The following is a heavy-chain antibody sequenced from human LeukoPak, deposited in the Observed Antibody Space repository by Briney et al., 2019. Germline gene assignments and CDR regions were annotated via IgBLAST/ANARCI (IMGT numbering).Heavy chain of an antibody. CDR1: GYTFITYG. CDR3: ARGPPVFGMLAFQSFFDY. J-gene: IGHJ4*02. V-gene: IGHV1-18*01. CDR2: ISDYRGN. Sequence: ASVKVSCKTSGYTFITYGITWVRQAPGQGLEWMGWISDYRGNKYAQKFQDRVTMTTHSSTRTIYMDLRSLTSDDTAVYYCARGPPVFGMLAFQSFFDYWGQGTLVTVSS. D-gene: IGHD3-10*02.